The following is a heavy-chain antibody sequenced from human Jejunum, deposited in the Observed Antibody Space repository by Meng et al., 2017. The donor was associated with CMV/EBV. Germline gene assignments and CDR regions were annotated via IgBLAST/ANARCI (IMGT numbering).Heavy chain of an antibody. D-gene: IGHD2/OR15-2a*01. Sequence: FNFRNHGMNWVRQAPGKGLEWVASISPSSSSIYYADSMKGRFTISRDNTKKSLYLQMNSLRAEDTAVYYCARGIIIVPNAYYFDSWGQGTLVTVSS. J-gene: IGHJ4*02. CDR1: FNFRNHG. V-gene: IGHV3-21*01. CDR3: ARGIIIVPNAYYFDS. CDR2: ISPSSSSI.